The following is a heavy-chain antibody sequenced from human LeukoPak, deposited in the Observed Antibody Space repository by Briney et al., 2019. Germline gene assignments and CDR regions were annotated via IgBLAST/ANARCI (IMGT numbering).Heavy chain of an antibody. Sequence: PGGSLRLSCAASGFTFSSYWMSWVRQAPGKGLEWVANIKQDGSEKYYVDSVKGRFTISRDNAKNSLYLQVNSLRAEDTAVYYCAREFPFSSGIGAFDYWGQGTLVTVSS. J-gene: IGHJ4*02. V-gene: IGHV3-7*01. CDR2: IKQDGSEK. CDR1: GFTFSSYW. CDR3: AREFPFSSGIGAFDY. D-gene: IGHD6-19*01.